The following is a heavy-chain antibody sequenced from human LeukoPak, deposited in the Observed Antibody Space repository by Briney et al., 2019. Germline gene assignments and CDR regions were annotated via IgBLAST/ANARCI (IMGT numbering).Heavy chain of an antibody. V-gene: IGHV4-4*09. J-gene: IGHJ6*03. CDR2: IYTSGST. CDR1: NASISRYY. D-gene: IGHD2-2*01. Sequence: PSETLSLTCTVSNASISRYYWSWIRQPPGEGLEWIGYIYTSGSTNYNPSLKSRVTISVDTSKNQFSLKLSSVTAADTAVYYYAGGLSSIGLGYYYYYYMDVWGKGTTVTVSS. CDR3: AGGLSSIGLGYYYYYYMDV.